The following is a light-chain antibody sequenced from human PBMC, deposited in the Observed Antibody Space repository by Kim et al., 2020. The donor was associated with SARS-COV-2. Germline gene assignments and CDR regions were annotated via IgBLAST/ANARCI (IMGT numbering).Light chain of an antibody. CDR2: GAS. CDR3: QQYNSWPPGDT. CDR1: QSINRD. Sequence: EIVMTQSPATLSVSPGEGATLSCRASQSINRDLAWYQQRPGQAPRLLIYGASIRATGIPARFTGSGSGTEFTLTISSLQSEDFAVYYCQQYNSWPPGDTFGQGTKLEIK. J-gene: IGKJ2*01. V-gene: IGKV3-15*01.